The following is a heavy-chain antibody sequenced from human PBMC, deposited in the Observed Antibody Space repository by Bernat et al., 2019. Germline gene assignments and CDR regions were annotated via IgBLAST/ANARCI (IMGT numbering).Heavy chain of an antibody. CDR3: ATAPVAGSLDY. CDR2: FDPEDGET. D-gene: IGHD6-19*01. J-gene: IGHJ4*02. CDR1: GYTLTELS. Sequence: QVQLVQSGAEVKKPGASVKVSCKVSGYTLTELSMHWVRQAPGKGLEWMGGFDPEDGETIYAQKFQGRVTMTEETSTGTAYMELSSLRTEDTAVYYCATAPVAGSLDYWGQGTLVTVSS. V-gene: IGHV1-24*01.